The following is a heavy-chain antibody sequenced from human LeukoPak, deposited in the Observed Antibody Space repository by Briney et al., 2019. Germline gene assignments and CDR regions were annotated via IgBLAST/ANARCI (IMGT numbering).Heavy chain of an antibody. J-gene: IGHJ6*02. Sequence: GRSLRLSCAASGFTFSSHGMHWVRQAPGKGLEWVAVISYDGSNKYYADSVKGRFTISRDNSKNTLYLQMNSLRAEDTAVYYCAKKGGGAAAGYYYYYGMDVWGQGTTVTVSS. CDR2: ISYDGSNK. CDR1: GFTFSSHG. CDR3: AKKGGGAAAGYYYYYGMDV. D-gene: IGHD6-13*01. V-gene: IGHV3-30*18.